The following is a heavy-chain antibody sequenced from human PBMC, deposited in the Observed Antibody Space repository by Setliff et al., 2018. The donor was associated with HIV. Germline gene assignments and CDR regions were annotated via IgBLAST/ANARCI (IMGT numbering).Heavy chain of an antibody. CDR1: GESFRGHF. J-gene: IGHJ4*02. CDR3: ARVSTAVTAAPLDY. CDR2: IRHSGNT. V-gene: IGHV4-34*01. Sequence: SETLSLTCVVSGESFRGHFWNWIRQTPGKGLQWIGEIRHSGNTNYNPSLKSRLTMSVDTSKSQFSLTLESRTAADTAIYYCARVSTAVTAAPLDYWGQGTLVTVSS. D-gene: IGHD4-17*01.